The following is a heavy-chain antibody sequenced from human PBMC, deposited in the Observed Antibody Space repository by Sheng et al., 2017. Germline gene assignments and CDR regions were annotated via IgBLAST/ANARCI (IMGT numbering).Heavy chain of an antibody. Sequence: QVQLVQSGAEVKKPGASVKVSCKASGYTFTSYDINWVRQATGQGLEWMGWMNPNSGNTGYAQKFQGRVTITRNTSISTAYMELSSLRSEDTAVYYCARGLQCSSTSCYEGGWNFDYWGQGTLVTVSS. J-gene: IGHJ4*02. D-gene: IGHD2-2*01. CDR1: GYTFTSYD. V-gene: IGHV1-8*03. CDR2: MNPNSGNT. CDR3: ARGLQCSSTSCYEGGWNFDY.